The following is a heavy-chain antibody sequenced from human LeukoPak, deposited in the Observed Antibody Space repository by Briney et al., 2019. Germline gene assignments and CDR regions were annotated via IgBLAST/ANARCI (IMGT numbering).Heavy chain of an antibody. Sequence: GGSLRLSCAASGFTFSSYWMHWVRQAPGKGLVWVSRINSDGSSTSYADSVKGRFTISRDNAKNSLYLQMNSLRAEDTAVYYCARDVYYGSGSPRLDYWGQGTLVTVSS. J-gene: IGHJ4*02. CDR3: ARDVYYGSGSPRLDY. D-gene: IGHD3-10*01. CDR2: INSDGSST. CDR1: GFTFSSYW. V-gene: IGHV3-74*01.